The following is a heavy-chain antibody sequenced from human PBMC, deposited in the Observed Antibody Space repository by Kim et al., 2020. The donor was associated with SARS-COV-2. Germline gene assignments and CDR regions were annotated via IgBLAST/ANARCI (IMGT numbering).Heavy chain of an antibody. Sequence: SDGSSTSYADSVKGRFTISRDNAKNTLYLQMNSLRAEETAVYYCARAVYPWGQGTLVTVSS. CDR2: SDGSST. CDR3: ARAVYP. J-gene: IGHJ5*02. V-gene: IGHV3-74*01.